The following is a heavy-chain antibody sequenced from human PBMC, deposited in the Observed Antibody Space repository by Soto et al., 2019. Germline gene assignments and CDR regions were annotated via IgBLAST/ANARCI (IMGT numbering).Heavy chain of an antibody. D-gene: IGHD3-3*01. CDR2: IIPIFGTA. J-gene: IGHJ6*02. CDR1: GGTFSSYA. V-gene: IGHV1-69*13. Sequence: SVKVSCKASGGTFSSYAISWVRQAPGQGLEWMGGIIPIFGTANYAQKFQGRVTITADESTSTAYMELSSLRSEDTAVYYCARGRPDYGFWSGYYFHYYYYGMDVWGQGTTVTVSS. CDR3: ARGRPDYGFWSGYYFHYYYYGMDV.